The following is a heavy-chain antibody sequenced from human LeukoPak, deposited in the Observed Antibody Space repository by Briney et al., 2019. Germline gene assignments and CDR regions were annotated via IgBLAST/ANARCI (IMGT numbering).Heavy chain of an antibody. D-gene: IGHD3-22*01. Sequence: GGTLSLSCAASGFTFSSYAMSWVRQAPGKGLEWVSAISVSGGSTYYADSVRGRFTISRDNSKNTLYLQMNSLRAEDTAVYYCAKDRSYDINWGQGTLVTVSS. CDR3: AKDRSYDIN. J-gene: IGHJ4*02. CDR1: GFTFSSYA. V-gene: IGHV3-23*01. CDR2: ISVSGGST.